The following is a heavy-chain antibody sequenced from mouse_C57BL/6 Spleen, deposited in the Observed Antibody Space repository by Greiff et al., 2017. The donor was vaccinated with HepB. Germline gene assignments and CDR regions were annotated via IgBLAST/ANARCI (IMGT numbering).Heavy chain of an antibody. J-gene: IGHJ2*01. V-gene: IGHV1-9*01. CDR1: GYTFTGYW. CDR2: ILPGSGST. D-gene: IGHD2-1*01. CDR3: ARTGGNYDLGFDY. Sequence: VQLQQSGAELMKPGASVKLSCKATGYTFTGYWIEWVKQRPGHGLEWIGEILPGSGSTNYNDKFKGKATFTADTSSNTAYMQLSSLTTEDSAIYYCARTGGNYDLGFDYWGQGTTLTVSS.